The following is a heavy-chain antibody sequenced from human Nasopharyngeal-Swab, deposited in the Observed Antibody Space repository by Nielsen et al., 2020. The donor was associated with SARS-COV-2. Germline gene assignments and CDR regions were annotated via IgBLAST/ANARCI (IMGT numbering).Heavy chain of an antibody. D-gene: IGHD3-10*01. J-gene: IGHJ6*02. V-gene: IGHV3-30-3*01. Sequence: VRQMPGTGLEWVAVISYDGSNKYYADSVKGRFTISRDNSKNTLNLQMNSLRAEVTAVYYCARGPGDGMDVWGQGTTVTVSS. CDR3: ARGPGDGMDV. CDR2: ISYDGSNK.